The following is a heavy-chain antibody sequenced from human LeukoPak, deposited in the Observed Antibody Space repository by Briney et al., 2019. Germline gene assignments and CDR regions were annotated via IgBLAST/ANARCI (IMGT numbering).Heavy chain of an antibody. CDR1: GGSFSGYY. D-gene: IGHD3-22*01. CDR2: INHSGST. J-gene: IGHJ4*02. CDR3: ARGAQTYYDIAPVDY. Sequence: SETLSLTCAVYGGSFSGYYWSWIRQPPGKGLEWIGEINHSGSTNYNPSLKSRVTISVDTSKSQFSLKLNSMTAADTAVYYCARGAQTYYDIAPVDYWGQGTLGTVSS. V-gene: IGHV4-34*01.